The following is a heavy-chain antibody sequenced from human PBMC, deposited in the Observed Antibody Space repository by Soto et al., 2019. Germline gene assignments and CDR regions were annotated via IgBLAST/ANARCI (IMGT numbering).Heavy chain of an antibody. CDR2: ISGSGGST. Sequence: GGSLRLSGAASGFTFSSYAMSWVRQAPGKGLEWVSAISGSGGSTYYADSVKGRFTISRDNSKNTLYLQMNNLRAEDTAVYYCAKDLSGKITMIVVVSVAFDIWGQGAMVTV. J-gene: IGHJ3*02. V-gene: IGHV3-23*01. D-gene: IGHD3-22*01. CDR3: AKDLSGKITMIVVVSVAFDI. CDR1: GFTFSSYA.